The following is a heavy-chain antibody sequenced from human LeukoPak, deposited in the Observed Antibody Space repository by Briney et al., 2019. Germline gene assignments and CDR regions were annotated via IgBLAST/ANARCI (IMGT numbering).Heavy chain of an antibody. J-gene: IGHJ3*02. D-gene: IGHD3-10*01. V-gene: IGHV1-2*06. Sequence: ASVKVSCKACGYTFTGYYMHWVRQAPGQGLEWMGRINPNSGGTNYAQKFQGRVTMTRDTSIITAYMELSRLRSDDTAVYYCARDGNYYGSGSYDSDDAFDIWGQGTMVTVSS. CDR3: ARDGNYYGSGSYDSDDAFDI. CDR1: GYTFTGYY. CDR2: INPNSGGT.